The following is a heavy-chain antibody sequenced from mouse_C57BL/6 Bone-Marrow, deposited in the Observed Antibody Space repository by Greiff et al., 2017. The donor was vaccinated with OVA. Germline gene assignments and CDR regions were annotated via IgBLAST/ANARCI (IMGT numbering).Heavy chain of an antibody. CDR2: IYPGDGDT. CDR1: GYAFSSYW. Sequence: QVQLKESGAELVKPGASVKISCKASGYAFSSYWMNWVKQRPGKGLEWIGQIYPGDGDTNYNGKFKGKATLTADKSSSTAYMQLSSLTSEDSAVYFCARAFYYYRTVDVWGTGTTVTVSS. D-gene: IGHD1-1*01. V-gene: IGHV1-80*01. J-gene: IGHJ1*03. CDR3: ARAFYYYRTVDV.